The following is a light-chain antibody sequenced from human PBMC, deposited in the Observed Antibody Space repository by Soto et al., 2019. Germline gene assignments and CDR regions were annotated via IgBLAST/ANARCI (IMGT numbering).Light chain of an antibody. V-gene: IGKV3-20*01. J-gene: IGKJ1*01. CDR2: GAS. CDR3: QQYGSSPRT. CDR1: QSVSSSY. Sequence: EIVLTQSPGTLSLSPGERATLSCRASQSVSSSYLAWYQQKPGQAPRLLIYGASSRATGIPDRFRGSRSGTDITLTISRLEPEDLAVYYCQQYGSSPRTFGQGTKVEIK.